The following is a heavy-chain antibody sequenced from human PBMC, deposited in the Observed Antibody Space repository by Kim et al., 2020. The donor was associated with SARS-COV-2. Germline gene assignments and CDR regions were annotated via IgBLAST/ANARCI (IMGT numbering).Heavy chain of an antibody. V-gene: IGHV4-39*01. CDR1: GGSISSSSYY. CDR3: ARQGVWFGELPIPSWFDP. Sequence: SETLSLTCTVSGGSISSSSYYWGWIRQPPGKGLEWIGSIYYSGSTYYNPSLKSRVTISVDTSKNQFSLKLSSVTAADTAVYYCARQGVWFGELPIPSWFDPWGQGTLVTVSS. CDR2: IYYSGST. D-gene: IGHD3-10*01. J-gene: IGHJ5*02.